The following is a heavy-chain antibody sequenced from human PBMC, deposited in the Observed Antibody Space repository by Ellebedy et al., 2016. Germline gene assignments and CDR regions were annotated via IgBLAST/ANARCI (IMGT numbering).Heavy chain of an antibody. Sequence: GESLKISCAASGFTFNTYGMNWVRQPPGKGLEWVSYISSSSSTIHYADSVKGRFTISRDNDKNSLYLQMNSLTAEDTAVYYCARAMFHGDYDHDYWGRGTLVTVSP. D-gene: IGHD4-17*01. CDR2: ISSSSSTI. V-gene: IGHV3-48*01. J-gene: IGHJ4*02. CDR3: ARAMFHGDYDHDY. CDR1: GFTFNTYG.